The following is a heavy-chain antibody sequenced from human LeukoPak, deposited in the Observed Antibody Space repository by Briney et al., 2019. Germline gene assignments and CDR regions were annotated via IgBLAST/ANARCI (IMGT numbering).Heavy chain of an antibody. CDR1: GFTFSSYA. D-gene: IGHD2-2*02. CDR2: ISGSGGST. Sequence: GGSLRLSCAASGFTFSSYAMSWVRQAPGKGLEWVSAISGSGGSTYYADSVKGRFTISRDNSKNTLYLQMNSLRAEDTAVYYCAKATRGRCSSTSCYSVNHWGQGTLVTVPS. J-gene: IGHJ5*02. CDR3: AKATRGRCSSTSCYSVNH. V-gene: IGHV3-23*01.